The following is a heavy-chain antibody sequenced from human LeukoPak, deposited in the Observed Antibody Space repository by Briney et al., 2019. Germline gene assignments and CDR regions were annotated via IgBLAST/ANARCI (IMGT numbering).Heavy chain of an antibody. Sequence: GESLRLSCAASGFTFSNYYMSWIRQAPGKGLEWVSCISSNCSWTTYDNSVKGRFTISRDNAKTSLYLQMNSLRAVDTAVYYCTRYEAVGYSSGWSRSYFDYWGEGTLVT. V-gene: IGHV3-11*03. CDR1: GFTFSNYY. J-gene: IGHJ4*02. CDR3: TRYEAVGYSSGWSRSYFDY. CDR2: ISSNCSWT. D-gene: IGHD6-19*01.